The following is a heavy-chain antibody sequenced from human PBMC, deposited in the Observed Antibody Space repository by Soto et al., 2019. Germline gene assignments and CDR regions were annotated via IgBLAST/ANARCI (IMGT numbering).Heavy chain of an antibody. J-gene: IGHJ4*02. D-gene: IGHD2-15*01. CDR1: GYTFTGYY. CDR3: ARSVVVVAALGY. Sequence: GASVKVSCKXSGYTFTGYYMHWVRQAPGQGLEWMGWINPNSGGTNYAQKFQGRVTMTRDTSISTAYMELSRLRSDDTAVYYCARSVVVVAALGYWGQGTLVTVSS. CDR2: INPNSGGT. V-gene: IGHV1-2*02.